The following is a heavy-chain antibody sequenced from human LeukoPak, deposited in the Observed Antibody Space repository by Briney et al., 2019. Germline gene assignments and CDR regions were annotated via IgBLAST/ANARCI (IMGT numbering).Heavy chain of an antibody. CDR2: INHSGST. CDR1: GGSFSGYY. D-gene: IGHD3-22*01. V-gene: IGHV4-34*01. CDR3: ARSLIPGNHYNFKNYYDSSGYYAHDVFDI. Sequence: SETLSLTCAVYGGSFSGYYWSWIRQPPGKGLEWIGEINHSGSTNYNPSLKSRVTILVDTSKNQFSLKLSSVTAADTAVYYCARSLIPGNHYNFKNYYDSSGYYAHDVFDIWGQGTMVTVSS. J-gene: IGHJ3*02.